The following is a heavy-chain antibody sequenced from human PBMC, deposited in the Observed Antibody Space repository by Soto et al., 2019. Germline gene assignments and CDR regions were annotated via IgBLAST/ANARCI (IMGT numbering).Heavy chain of an antibody. Sequence: QITLKESGPTLVKPTQTLTLTCTFSGFSLSTSGVGVGWIRQPPGKALEWLALIYWDDDKRYSPSLKSRLTITKDTSNNQVVLTMTNMDPVDTATYYCALQRGDPFGFDYWGQGTLVTVSS. V-gene: IGHV2-5*02. J-gene: IGHJ4*02. CDR2: IYWDDDK. CDR3: ALQRGDPFGFDY. D-gene: IGHD3-16*01. CDR1: GFSLSTSGVG.